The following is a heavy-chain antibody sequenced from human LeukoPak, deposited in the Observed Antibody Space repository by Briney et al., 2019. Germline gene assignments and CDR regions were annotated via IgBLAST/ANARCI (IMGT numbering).Heavy chain of an antibody. D-gene: IGHD6-19*01. J-gene: IGHJ3*02. CDR2: IRYDGRNK. CDR1: GLTFSNYG. CDR3: AKDIAVGDAFDI. Sequence: GGSLRLSCAAAGLTFSNYGMHWVRQAPGKGLQWVAYIRYDGRNKYSADSVKGRFTIYRDNSKNSLYLQMNSLRAEDTALYYCAKDIAVGDAFDIWGQGTMVTVSS. V-gene: IGHV3-30*02.